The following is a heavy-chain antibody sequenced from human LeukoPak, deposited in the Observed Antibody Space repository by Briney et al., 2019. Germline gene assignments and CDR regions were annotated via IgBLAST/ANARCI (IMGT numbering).Heavy chain of an antibody. D-gene: IGHD5-18*01. V-gene: IGHV3-33*01. CDR1: GFTFSSYG. CDR2: IWYDGSNK. CDR3: ARDRYSYGSRDFSY. Sequence: GRSLRLSCAASGFTFSSYGMHWVRQAPGKGLEWVAVIWYDGSNKYYADSVKGRFTISRDNSKNTLYLQMNSLRAEDTAVYYCARDRYSYGSRDFSYWGQGTLVTVSS. J-gene: IGHJ4*02.